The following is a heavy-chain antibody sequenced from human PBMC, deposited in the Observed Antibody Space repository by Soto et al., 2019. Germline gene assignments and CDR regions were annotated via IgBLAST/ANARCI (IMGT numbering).Heavy chain of an antibody. CDR2: ISAYNGNT. D-gene: IGHD6-13*01. Sequence: VKVSCKASGYTFTSYGISWVRQAPGQGLEWMGWISAYNGNTNYAQKLQGRVTMTTDTSTSTAYMELRSLRSDDTAVYYCARAYGRGAAARTFYYYGMDVWGQGTTFTVSS. CDR1: GYTFTSYG. J-gene: IGHJ6*02. V-gene: IGHV1-18*01. CDR3: ARAYGRGAAARTFYYYGMDV.